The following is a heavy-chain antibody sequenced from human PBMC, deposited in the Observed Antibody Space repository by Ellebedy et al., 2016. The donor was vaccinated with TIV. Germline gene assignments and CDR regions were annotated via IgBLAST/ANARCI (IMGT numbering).Heavy chain of an antibody. V-gene: IGHV4-4*02. CDR3: ARAHDYGVENWFDP. D-gene: IGHD4-17*01. J-gene: IGHJ5*02. CDR2: IYHSGST. Sequence: MPSETLSLTCAVSGGSISSSNWWSWVRQPPGKGLEWIGEIYHSGSTNYNPSLKSRVTISVDKSKNQFSLKLSSVTAADTAVYYCARAHDYGVENWFDPWGQGTLVTVSS. CDR1: GGSISSSNW.